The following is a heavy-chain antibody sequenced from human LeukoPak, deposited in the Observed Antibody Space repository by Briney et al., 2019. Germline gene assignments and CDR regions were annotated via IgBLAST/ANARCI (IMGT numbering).Heavy chain of an antibody. CDR1: GGSISSYY. CDR3: ARDTRGFRWFDP. J-gene: IGHJ5*02. CDR2: IYYSGST. Sequence: PSETLSLTCTVSGGSISSYYWSWIRQPPGKGLEWIGYIYYSGSTNYNPSLKSRVTISVDTSKNQFSLKLSSVTAADTAVYYCARDTRGFRWFDPWGQGTLVTVSS. D-gene: IGHD3-10*01. V-gene: IGHV4-59*01.